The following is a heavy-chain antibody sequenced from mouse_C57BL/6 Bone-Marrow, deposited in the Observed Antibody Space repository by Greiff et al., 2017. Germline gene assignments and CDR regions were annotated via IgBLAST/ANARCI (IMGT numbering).Heavy chain of an antibody. D-gene: IGHD4-1*01. CDR2: INPNNGGT. CDR3: ARGGTGTYY. CDR1: GYTFTDYN. V-gene: IGHV1-22*01. Sequence: EVQLQQSGPELVKPGASVKMSCKASGYTFTDYNMHWVKQSHGKSLEWIGDINPNNGGTSYNQKFKGKATLTVTKSSSTAYMELRSLTSEDSAVYYCARGGTGTYYWGQGTTLTVSS. J-gene: IGHJ2*01.